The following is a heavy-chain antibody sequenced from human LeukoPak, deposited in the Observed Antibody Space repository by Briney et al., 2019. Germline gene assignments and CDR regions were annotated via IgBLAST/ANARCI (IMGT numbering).Heavy chain of an antibody. J-gene: IGHJ2*01. CDR2: IYYSGST. CDR1: GGSISSYY. Sequence: SETLSLTCTVSGGSISSYYWSWIRQPPGKGLEWIGYIYYSGSTNYTPSLKSRVTISVDTSKNQFSLKLSSVTAADTAVYYCARAPRFLIAAAATYWYFDLWGRGTLVTVSS. CDR3: ARAPRFLIAAAATYWYFDL. V-gene: IGHV4-59*01. D-gene: IGHD6-13*01.